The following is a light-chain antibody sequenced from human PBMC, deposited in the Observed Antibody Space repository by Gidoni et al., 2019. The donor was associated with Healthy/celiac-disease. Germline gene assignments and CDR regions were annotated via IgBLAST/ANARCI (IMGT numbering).Light chain of an antibody. Sequence: EIVMTQSPATLSVSPGERATLSCRASQSVSSTLAWYQQKPGHAPRLLIYGASTRPTGIPARFSGSGSGTEFTLTISSLQSEDFAVYYCQQYNNWPPWTFGQGTKVEIK. CDR2: GAS. CDR1: QSVSST. CDR3: QQYNNWPPWT. J-gene: IGKJ1*01. V-gene: IGKV3-15*01.